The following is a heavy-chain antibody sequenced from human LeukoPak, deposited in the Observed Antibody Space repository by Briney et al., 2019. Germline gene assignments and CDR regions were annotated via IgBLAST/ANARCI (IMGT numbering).Heavy chain of an antibody. CDR3: ARDRDDDSSGSIDDAFDI. J-gene: IGHJ3*02. D-gene: IGHD3-22*01. V-gene: IGHV3-21*01. Sequence: GGSLRLSCAASGFTFSAYSMNWVRQGPGRGLECVSSIGSSSRSIYNADSVKGRFTISRDNAKRSLYLQMNSLRAEDTAVYYCARDRDDDSSGSIDDAFDIGGQGTMVTVSS. CDR1: GFTFSAYS. CDR2: IGSSSRSI.